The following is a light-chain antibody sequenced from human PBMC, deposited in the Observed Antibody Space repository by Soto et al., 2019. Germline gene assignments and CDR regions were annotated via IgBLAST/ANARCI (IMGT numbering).Light chain of an antibody. CDR3: AAWDDSLNGPNVV. CDR2: TNN. CDR1: SSNIGSNT. Sequence: QSVLTQPASASGTPGQRVTISCSGSSSNIGSNTVNWYQQLPGTAPKLLIYTNNQRPSGVTDRFSGSKSGTSASLAISGLQSEDEADYYCAAWDDSLNGPNVVFGGGTKLTVL. J-gene: IGLJ2*01. V-gene: IGLV1-44*01.